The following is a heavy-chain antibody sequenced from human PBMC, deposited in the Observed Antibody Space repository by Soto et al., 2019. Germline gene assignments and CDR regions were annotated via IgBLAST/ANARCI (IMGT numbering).Heavy chain of an antibody. D-gene: IGHD2-15*01. CDR1: GFTFSSYA. Sequence: GGSLRLCCAASGFTFSSYAMSWVRQAPWKGLEWFSSISGSGGSTYYADSVKGRFTISRDNSKNTLYLQMNSLRAEDTAVYYCAKDYSKKNPRRQNQNWFDPWGQGTLVTVSS. V-gene: IGHV3-23*01. J-gene: IGHJ5*02. CDR3: AKDYSKKNPRRQNQNWFDP. CDR2: ISGSGGST.